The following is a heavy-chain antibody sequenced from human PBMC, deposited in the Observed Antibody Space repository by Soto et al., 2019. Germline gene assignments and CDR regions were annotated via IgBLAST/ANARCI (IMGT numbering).Heavy chain of an antibody. CDR1: GFIFNVYG. D-gene: IGHD1-1*01. J-gene: IGHJ6*02. V-gene: IGHV1-69*06. CDR2: LIPIYDAP. CDR3: ARVREPHLDHYGLDV. Sequence: SVEVSCKTSGFIFNVYGIHWVRQAPGQGLEWVGGLIPIYDAPYYAQKFQGRVTISADKSTTTVHLELSSLQSDDTAVYFCARVREPHLDHYGLDVWGQGTTVTVS.